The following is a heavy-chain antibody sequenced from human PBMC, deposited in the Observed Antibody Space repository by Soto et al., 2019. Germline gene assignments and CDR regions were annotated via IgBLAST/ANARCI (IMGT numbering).Heavy chain of an antibody. V-gene: IGHV1-18*01. CDR2: IGSGDT. CDR1: GYSFDSYA. Sequence: QVQLVQSGATQEKPGASVKVSCEAFGYSFDSYAYSWVRQAPGQGLEWMGRIGSGDTKYAQKLQGRVTMITDTSTNTAYMELRSLRSDDTALYYCARENDPYGFDLWGQGTMVTVSS. CDR3: ARENDPYGFDL. J-gene: IGHJ3*01.